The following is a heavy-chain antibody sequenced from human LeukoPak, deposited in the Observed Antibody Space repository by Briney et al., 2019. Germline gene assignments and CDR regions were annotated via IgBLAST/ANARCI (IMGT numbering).Heavy chain of an antibody. D-gene: IGHD3-22*01. V-gene: IGHV1-18*01. CDR2: ISAYNGNT. CDR3: ARGGFDYYDSSTPDY. CDR1: GGTFSSYA. Sequence: ASVKVSCKASGGTFSSYAISWVRQAPGQGLEWMGWISAYNGNTNYAQKLQGRVTMTTDTSTSTAYMELRSLRSDDTAVYYCARGGFDYYDSSTPDYWGQGTLVTVSS. J-gene: IGHJ4*02.